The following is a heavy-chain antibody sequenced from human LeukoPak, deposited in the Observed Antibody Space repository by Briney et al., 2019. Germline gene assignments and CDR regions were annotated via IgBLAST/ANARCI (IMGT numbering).Heavy chain of an antibody. J-gene: IGHJ3*02. V-gene: IGHV3-23*01. CDR1: GFTFSTFA. D-gene: IGHD3-22*01. Sequence: GGSLRLSCAASGFTFSTFAMSWVRQAPGQGLEWVSTISGSGGSTYYADSVKGRFTISRDNSKNTLYLQMNSLRAEDTAVYYCAKGFVTDSSGYYAVFAFDIWGQGTMVTVSS. CDR3: AKGFVTDSSGYYAVFAFDI. CDR2: ISGSGGST.